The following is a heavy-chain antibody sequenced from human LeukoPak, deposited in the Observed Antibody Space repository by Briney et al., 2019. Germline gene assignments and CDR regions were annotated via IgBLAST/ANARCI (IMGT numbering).Heavy chain of an antibody. CDR3: ARDRVAGAFYFDY. Sequence: ASVKVSCKASGYTFTNYALSWVRQAPGQGLEWMGWISAYNGNTNYAQKFQGRVTMTTDTSTSTAYLELRSLGSDDTAVYYCARDRVAGAFYFDYWGQGTLVTVSS. CDR1: GYTFTNYA. D-gene: IGHD6-19*01. J-gene: IGHJ4*02. V-gene: IGHV1-18*04. CDR2: ISAYNGNT.